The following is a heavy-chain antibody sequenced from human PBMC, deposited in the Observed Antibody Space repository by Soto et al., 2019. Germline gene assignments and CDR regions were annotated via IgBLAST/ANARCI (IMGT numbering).Heavy chain of an antibody. V-gene: IGHV3-33*01. J-gene: IGHJ5*02. CDR3: ARDQSGSYPYKWFDP. CDR2: IWYDGGNK. CDR1: GFIFSSFA. D-gene: IGHD1-26*01. Sequence: GGSLRLSCAASGFIFSSFAMHWVRQAPGKGLEWVAVIWYDGGNKYYADSVRGRFTISRDNSKNTLYLQMNSLRAEDTAVYYCARDQSGSYPYKWFDPWGQGTLVTVSS.